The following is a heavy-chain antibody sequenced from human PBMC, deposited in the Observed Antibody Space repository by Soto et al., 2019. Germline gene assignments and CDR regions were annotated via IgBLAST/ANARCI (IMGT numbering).Heavy chain of an antibody. Sequence: SVKVSCKASGGTFSSYAISWVRQAPGQGLEWMGGIIPIFGTANYAQKFQGRVTITADESTSTAYMELSSLRSEDTAVYYCARETGAGDGGNFVFDYWGQGTLVTVSS. D-gene: IGHD2-21*02. CDR1: GGTFSSYA. CDR3: ARETGAGDGGNFVFDY. CDR2: IIPIFGTA. J-gene: IGHJ4*02. V-gene: IGHV1-69*13.